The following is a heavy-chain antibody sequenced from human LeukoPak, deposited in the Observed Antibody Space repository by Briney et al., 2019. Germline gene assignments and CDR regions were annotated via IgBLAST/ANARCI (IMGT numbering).Heavy chain of an antibody. V-gene: IGHV1-18*01. CDR3: ARAARAKRTYYYDSSGYSPYYFDY. CDR2: ISAYNGNT. Sequence: GASVKVSCKASGYTFTSYGISWVRQAPGQGLEWMGWISAYNGNTNYAQKLPGRVTMTTDTSTSTAYMELRSLRSDDTAVYYCARAARAKRTYYYDSSGYSPYYFDYWGQGTLVTVSS. CDR1: GYTFTSYG. D-gene: IGHD3-22*01. J-gene: IGHJ4*02.